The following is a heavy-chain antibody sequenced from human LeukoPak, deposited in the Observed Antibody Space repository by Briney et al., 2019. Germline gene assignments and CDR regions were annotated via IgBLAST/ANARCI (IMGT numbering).Heavy chain of an antibody. Sequence: SETLSVTCTVSGGSISSYYWSWIRQPPGKGLEWIGYIYYSGSTNYNPSLKSRVTISVDTSKNQFSLKLSSVTAADTAVYYCAVDWGTGFDYWGQGTLVTVSS. J-gene: IGHJ4*02. CDR2: IYYSGST. CDR3: AVDWGTGFDY. CDR1: GGSISSYY. D-gene: IGHD3/OR15-3a*01. V-gene: IGHV4-59*01.